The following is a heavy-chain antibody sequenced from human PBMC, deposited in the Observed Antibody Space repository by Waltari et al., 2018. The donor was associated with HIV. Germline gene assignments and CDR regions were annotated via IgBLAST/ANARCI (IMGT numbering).Heavy chain of an antibody. CDR1: GDSVSNGRYY. D-gene: IGHD4-17*01. V-gene: IGHV4-61*03. Sequence: QVQLQESGPGLVKPSETLSLPCTVSGDSVSNGRYYWNWIRQPPGKGLEWIGYVYHSGKTNYNPSLKSRLTLSEDTSKNYFSLRLRSVTAADTAVYYCARALVESGDYPKPLDYWGQGTLVTVSS. J-gene: IGHJ4*02. CDR3: ARALVESGDYPKPLDY. CDR2: VYHSGKT.